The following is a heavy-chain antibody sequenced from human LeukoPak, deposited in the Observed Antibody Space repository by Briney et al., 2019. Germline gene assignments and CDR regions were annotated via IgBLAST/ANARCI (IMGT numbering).Heavy chain of an antibody. Sequence: GGSLRLSCAASGFTLSTYAMSWVRQAPGKGLEWVSAISGSGGSTYYADSVKRRFTISRDNSKNTLYLQMNNLRADDTAVYYCARGPMVQPDYWGQGTLVTVSS. CDR3: ARGPMVQPDY. V-gene: IGHV3-23*01. D-gene: IGHD1-1*01. CDR2: ISGSGGST. CDR1: GFTLSTYA. J-gene: IGHJ4*02.